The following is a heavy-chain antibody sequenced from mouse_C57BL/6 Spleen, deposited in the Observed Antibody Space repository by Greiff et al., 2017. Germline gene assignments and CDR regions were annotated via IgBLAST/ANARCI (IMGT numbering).Heavy chain of an antibody. D-gene: IGHD2-2*01. J-gene: IGHJ3*01. CDR2: IDPETGGT. V-gene: IGHV1-15*01. Sequence: QVQLQQSGAELVRPGASVTLSCKASGYTFTDYEMHWVKQTPVHGLEWIGAIDPETGGTAYNQKFKGKAILTADKSSSTAYMELRSLTSEDSAVYCCTPDGYDGSWFAYWGQGTLVTVSA. CDR1: GYTFTDYE. CDR3: TPDGYDGSWFAY.